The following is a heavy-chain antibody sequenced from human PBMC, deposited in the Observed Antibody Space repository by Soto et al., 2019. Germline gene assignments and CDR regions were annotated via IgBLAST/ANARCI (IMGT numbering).Heavy chain of an antibody. V-gene: IGHV4-34*01. CDR1: GGSFSGYY. D-gene: IGHD3-3*01. CDR3: ARGRGMEWLLSAGYYYGMDV. CDR2: INHSGST. Sequence: SETLSLTCAVYGGSFSGYYWSWIRQPPGKGLEWIGEINHSGSTNYNPSLKSRVTISVDTSKNQFSLKLSSVTAADTAVYYCARGRGMEWLLSAGYYYGMDVWGQGTTVTVSS. J-gene: IGHJ6*02.